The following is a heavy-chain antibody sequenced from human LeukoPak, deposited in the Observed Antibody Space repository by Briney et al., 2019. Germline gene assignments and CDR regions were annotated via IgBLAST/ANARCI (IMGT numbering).Heavy chain of an antibody. CDR2: IGTAGDT. V-gene: IGHV3-13*01. Sequence: GGSLRLSCAASGFTFSSYDMHWVRQATGKGLEWVSAIGTAGDTYYPGSVKGRFTISRENAKNSLYLQMNSLRAGDTAVYYCARGFMYSSGWHPLHYYYYYGMDVWGQGTTVTVSS. J-gene: IGHJ6*02. CDR1: GFTFSSYD. CDR3: ARGFMYSSGWHPLHYYYYYGMDV. D-gene: IGHD6-19*01.